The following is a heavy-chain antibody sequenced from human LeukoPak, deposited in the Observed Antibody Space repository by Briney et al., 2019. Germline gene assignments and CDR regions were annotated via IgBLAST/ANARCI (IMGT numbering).Heavy chain of an antibody. J-gene: IGHJ4*02. CDR1: GFTFTSYA. V-gene: IGHV3-23*01. Sequence: GGSLRLTCAVSGFTFTSYAISWVRQAPGKGLEWVSTISGSGDSTYYADSVKGRFTLSRDKSKNTVYLQMDSLRVAETAVYYCARVQYGNLSGSYRTFFDFWGQGALVTVSP. CDR3: ARVQYGNLSGSYRTFFDF. CDR2: ISGSGDST. D-gene: IGHD3-10*01.